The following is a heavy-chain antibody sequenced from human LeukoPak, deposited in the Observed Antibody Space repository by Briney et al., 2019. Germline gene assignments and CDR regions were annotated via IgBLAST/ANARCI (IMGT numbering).Heavy chain of an antibody. Sequence: GRSLRLSCAASGFTFSDYYMSWIRQAQGKGLEWVSYISSSCSTIYYADSVKGRFTISRDNAKNSLYLQMNSLRAEDTAVYYCARDPGQVVAANYYFDYWGQGTLVTVSS. V-gene: IGHV3-11*01. CDR1: GFTFSDYY. J-gene: IGHJ4*02. CDR2: ISSSCSTI. CDR3: ARDPGQVVAANYYFDY. D-gene: IGHD2-15*01.